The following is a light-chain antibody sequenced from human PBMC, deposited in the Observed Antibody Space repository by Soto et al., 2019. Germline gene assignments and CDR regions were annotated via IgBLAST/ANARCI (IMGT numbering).Light chain of an antibody. CDR3: QQRNNWPLT. V-gene: IGKV3-11*01. Sequence: EIVLTQSPATLSLSPGERATLSCRASQSVNIYLAWYQQKPGQAPRLLIYDTSSRATGIPARFSGSGSGTAFTLTISSLAPEDFAVYYFQQRNNWPLTFGQGTRLDMK. CDR2: DTS. CDR1: QSVNIY. J-gene: IGKJ5*01.